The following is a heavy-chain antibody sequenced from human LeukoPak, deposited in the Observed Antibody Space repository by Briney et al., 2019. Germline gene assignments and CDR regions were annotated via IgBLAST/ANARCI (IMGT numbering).Heavy chain of an antibody. CDR1: GGTFSSYA. D-gene: IGHD4-11*01. Sequence: SVKVSCKASGGTFSSYAITWVRQAPGQGLEWMGGIIPIFGTANYAQKFHGRVTITADESTSTAYMELSSLRSEDTAVYYCARTTVTTGTYYYYYMDVWGKGTTVTVSS. V-gene: IGHV1-69*01. CDR2: IIPIFGTA. CDR3: ARTTVTTGTYYYYYMDV. J-gene: IGHJ6*03.